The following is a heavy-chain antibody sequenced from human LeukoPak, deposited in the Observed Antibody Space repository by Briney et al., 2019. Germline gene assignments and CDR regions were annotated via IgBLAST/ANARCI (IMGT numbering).Heavy chain of an antibody. CDR2: ISSSSSTI. CDR3: ARATVHYGSDLYHFDY. CDR1: GFTFSSYS. D-gene: IGHD6-19*01. Sequence: GGSLRLSCAASGFTFSSYSMNWVRQAPGKGLEWVSYISSSSSTIYYADSVKGRFTISRDNAKNSLYLQMNSLRDEDTAVYYCARATVHYGSDLYHFDYWGQGSLVTVSS. V-gene: IGHV3-48*02. J-gene: IGHJ4*02.